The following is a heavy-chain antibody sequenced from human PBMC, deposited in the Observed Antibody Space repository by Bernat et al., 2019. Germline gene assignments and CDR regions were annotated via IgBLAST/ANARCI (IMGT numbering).Heavy chain of an antibody. CDR2: IYYSGST. CDR1: GGSISSSSYY. V-gene: IGHV4-39*01. CDR3: ARQATPTMVSKEYYDSSGYDLDY. Sequence: QLQLQESGPGLVKPSETLSLTCTVSGGSISSSSYYWGWIRQPPGKGLEWIGSIYYSGSTYYNPSLKSRVTISVDTSKNQFSLKLSSVTAADTAVYYCARQATPTMVSKEYYDSSGYDLDYWGQGTLVTVSS. J-gene: IGHJ4*02. D-gene: IGHD3-22*01.